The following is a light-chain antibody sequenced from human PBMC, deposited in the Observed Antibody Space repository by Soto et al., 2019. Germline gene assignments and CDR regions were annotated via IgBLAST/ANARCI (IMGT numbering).Light chain of an antibody. CDR2: DVS. CDR3: SSYPSNTVL. Sequence: QSALTQPASVSGSPGQSITLSCSGTSNDIGVYNYVSWYQQHPGKAAKLIIYDVSNRASGVSNRFSGSKSGNTASLTISGLQAEDEDDYYCSSYPSNTVLFGGGTKLTVL. V-gene: IGLV2-14*03. CDR1: SNDIGVYNY. J-gene: IGLJ2*01.